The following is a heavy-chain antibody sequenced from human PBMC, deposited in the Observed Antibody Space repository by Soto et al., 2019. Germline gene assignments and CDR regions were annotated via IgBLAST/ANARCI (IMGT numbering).Heavy chain of an antibody. D-gene: IGHD3-3*02. CDR3: ARHLAGNRDY. CDR1: GYTFTYYA. V-gene: IGHV1-3*01. J-gene: IGHJ4*02. CDR2: INAGNGNT. Sequence: XSVKVSFTASGYTFTYYAMHLVRQAPGQRLEWMGWINAGNGNTKYSQKFQGRVTITRDTSASTAYMELSSLRSEDTAVYYCARHLAGNRDYWGQGTLVTVSS.